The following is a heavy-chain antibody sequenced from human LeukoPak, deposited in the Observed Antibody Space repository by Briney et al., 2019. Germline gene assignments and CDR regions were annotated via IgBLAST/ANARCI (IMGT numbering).Heavy chain of an antibody. D-gene: IGHD3-9*01. CDR1: GDTISNYY. V-gene: IGHV4-4*09. CDR3: ARTLRYFDWLPAGETDY. J-gene: IGHJ4*02. CDR2: IYHSGST. Sequence: SETLSLTCTVSGDTISNYYWSWIRQSPGKGLEWTGYIYHSGSTKYNPSLKSRVTISVDTSKNQFSLRLSSVTAADTAVYYCARTLRYFDWLPAGETDYWGQGTLVTVSS.